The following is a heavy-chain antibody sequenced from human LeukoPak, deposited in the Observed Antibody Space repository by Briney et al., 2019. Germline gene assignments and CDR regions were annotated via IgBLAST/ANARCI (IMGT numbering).Heavy chain of an antibody. V-gene: IGHV3-23*01. CDR1: GFSFSTYV. CDR3: AKGWLRPLDY. J-gene: IGHJ4*02. CDR2: MSGSGGST. Sequence: PRGSLRLSCVPAGFSFSTYVMSWVRPTPGKGLEWDSGMSGSGGSTNYAESVKDRFTIFRDNYKNTLYLQVNSLRAEDSAVFYCAKGWLRPLDYWRQGTLVTVCS. D-gene: IGHD5-12*01.